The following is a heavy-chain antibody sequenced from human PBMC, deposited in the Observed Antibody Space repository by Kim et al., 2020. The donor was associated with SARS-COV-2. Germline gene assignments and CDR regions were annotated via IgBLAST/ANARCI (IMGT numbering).Heavy chain of an antibody. V-gene: IGHV3-11*04. Sequence: YYRDSVKGRFTISRDNAKNSLYLQMNSLAAEDTAIYYCARQILYVGLFDNWGQGNLVTVSS. D-gene: IGHD2-2*02. J-gene: IGHJ4*02. CDR3: ARQILYVGLFDN.